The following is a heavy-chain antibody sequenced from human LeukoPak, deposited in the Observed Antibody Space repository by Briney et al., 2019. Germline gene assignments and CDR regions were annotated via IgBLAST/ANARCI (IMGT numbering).Heavy chain of an antibody. CDR3: ARGNPPYYFNY. J-gene: IGHJ4*02. D-gene: IGHD1-14*01. CDR1: GYTFTSYY. CDR2: INPNGGST. V-gene: IGHV1-46*01. Sequence: ASVKVSCKASGYTFTSYYMHWVRQAPGQGLEWMGLINPNGGSTTYAQKFQGRVTMTRDTSTSTVYMNLSSLRSEDTAVYSCARGNPPYYFNYWDQGTLVTVSS.